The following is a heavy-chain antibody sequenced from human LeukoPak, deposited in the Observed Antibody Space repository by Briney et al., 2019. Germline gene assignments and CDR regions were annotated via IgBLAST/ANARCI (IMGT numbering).Heavy chain of an antibody. J-gene: IGHJ4*02. V-gene: IGHV3-23*01. D-gene: IGHD3-16*01. CDR2: ISGSGGGT. CDR3: AKDATFGGVMAMYYFDY. Sequence: GGSLRLSCAASGFTLSSYAMSWVRQAPGKGLEWVSGISGSGGGTNYADSVKGSFTISRDISKNTLYLQMNCLRPEDTAIYYCAKDATFGGVMAMYYFDYWGQGTLVTVSS. CDR1: GFTLSSYA.